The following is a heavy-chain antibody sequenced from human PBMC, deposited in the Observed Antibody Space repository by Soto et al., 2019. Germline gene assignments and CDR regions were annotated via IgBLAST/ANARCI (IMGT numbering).Heavy chain of an antibody. J-gene: IGHJ6*02. CDR3: RVGQAARYYYYGMDV. D-gene: IGHD2-15*01. CDR2: IKSKTDGGTT. Sequence: GGSLRLSCAASGFTFSNAWMSWVRQAPGKGLEWVGRIKSKTDGGTTDYAAPVKGRFTISRDDSKNTLYLQMNSLKTEDTAVYYCRVGQAARYYYYGMDVWGQGTTVTVSS. V-gene: IGHV3-15*01. CDR1: GFTFSNAW.